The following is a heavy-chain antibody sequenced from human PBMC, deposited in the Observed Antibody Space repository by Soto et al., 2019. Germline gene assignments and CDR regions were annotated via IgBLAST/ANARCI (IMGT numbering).Heavy chain of an antibody. J-gene: IGHJ5*02. Sequence: ASVKVSCKVSGYTLTEFSMNWVRQAPGKGLEWMGGFDPEDGETIYAQKFQGRVTMTEDTSTDTAYMELSSLRSEDTAVYYCATIKNAGSWYFIDPWGQGTLVTVSS. CDR3: ATIKNAGSWYFIDP. CDR1: GYTLTEFS. D-gene: IGHD6-13*01. CDR2: FDPEDGET. V-gene: IGHV1-24*01.